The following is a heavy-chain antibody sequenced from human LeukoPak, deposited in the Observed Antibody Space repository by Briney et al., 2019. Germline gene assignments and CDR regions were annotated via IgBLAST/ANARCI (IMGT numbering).Heavy chain of an antibody. J-gene: IGHJ3*02. CDR3: ARASVPNLGAFDI. CDR2: IYYSGST. Sequence: SETLSLTCTVSGGSISSYHWSWIRQPPGKGLEWIGYIYYSGSTNYNPSLKSRVTISVDTSKNQFSLKLSSVTAADTAVYYCARASVPNLGAFDIWGQGTMVTVSS. V-gene: IGHV4-59*01. CDR1: GGSISSYH. D-gene: IGHD2-2*01.